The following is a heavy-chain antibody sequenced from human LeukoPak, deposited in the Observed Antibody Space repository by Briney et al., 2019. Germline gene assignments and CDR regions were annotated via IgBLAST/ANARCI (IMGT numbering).Heavy chain of an antibody. CDR2: INHSGST. D-gene: IGHD3-10*01. CDR1: GGSFSGYY. CDR3: ARRRSITMVRGVKGWFDP. V-gene: IGHV4-34*01. Sequence: PSETLSLTCAVYGGSFSGYYWSWIRQPPGKGLEWIGEINHSGSTNYNPSLKSRVTISVDTSKNQFSLKLSSVTAADTAVYYCARRRSITMVRGVKGWFDPWGQGTLVTVSS. J-gene: IGHJ5*02.